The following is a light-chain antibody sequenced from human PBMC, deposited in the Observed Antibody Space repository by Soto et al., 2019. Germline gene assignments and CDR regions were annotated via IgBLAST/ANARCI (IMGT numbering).Light chain of an antibody. Sequence: DIQVTQSPSTLSASVGDRVTITCRASQSISNWLAWYQQKPGKAPKLLIYDASTLESGVPSRFSGGGSGTEFTLTISSLQPDDFATYYCQQYNSYWTFVQGTKVEIK. CDR1: QSISNW. CDR2: DAS. V-gene: IGKV1-5*01. CDR3: QQYNSYWT. J-gene: IGKJ1*01.